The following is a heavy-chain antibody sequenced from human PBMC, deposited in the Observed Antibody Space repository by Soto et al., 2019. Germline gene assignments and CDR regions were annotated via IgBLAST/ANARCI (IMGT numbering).Heavy chain of an antibody. V-gene: IGHV3-48*01. CDR3: AKDGHPDDYGNWFDS. D-gene: IGHD4-17*01. J-gene: IGHJ5*01. CDR1: GFTLSGYS. CDR2: ISSSSSII. Sequence: GGSLRLSCAASGFTLSGYSMNWVRQAPGKGLEWVSYISSSSSIIYYADSVRGRFTISRDNAKNSLYLQMNSLRAGDTALYYCAKDGHPDDYGNWFDSWGQGTPVTVSS.